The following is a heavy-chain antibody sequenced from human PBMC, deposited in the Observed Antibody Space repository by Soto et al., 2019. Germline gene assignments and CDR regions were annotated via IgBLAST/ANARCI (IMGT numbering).Heavy chain of an antibody. CDR2: IYWDDDK. V-gene: IGHV2-5*02. CDR3: GHSRCGGDCLRSYASHCYYGMDV. CDR1: GFSLSTGGMG. J-gene: IGHJ6*02. D-gene: IGHD2-21*02. Sequence: QITLKESGPTLVKPTQTLTLTCTFSGFSLSTGGMGVGWIRQPPGKALEWLALIYWDDDKRYSPSLKSRLTIHKDPSKNQLVLTMTNMDPVDTGTYYCGHSRCGGDCLRSYASHCYYGMDVWGQGTTVTVSS.